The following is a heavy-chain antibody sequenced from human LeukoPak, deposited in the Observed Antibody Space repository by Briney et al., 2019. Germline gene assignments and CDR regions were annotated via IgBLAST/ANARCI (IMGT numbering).Heavy chain of an antibody. CDR1: GGSFSSGIYY. V-gene: IGHV4-31*03. CDR2: IQYSGNT. CDR3: ARGRYCGGNCYGGADY. Sequence: SETLSLTCTFSGGSFSSGIYYWTWIRQHPGKGLEWIGYIQYSGNTYYNPSLRSRVTMSVDTSKNQFSLKLSSVTAADTAVYYCARGRYCGGNCYGGADYWGQGTLVTVSS. J-gene: IGHJ4*02. D-gene: IGHD2-21*02.